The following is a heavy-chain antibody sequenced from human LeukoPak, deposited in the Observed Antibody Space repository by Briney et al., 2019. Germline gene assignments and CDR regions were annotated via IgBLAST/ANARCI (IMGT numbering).Heavy chain of an antibody. V-gene: IGHV1-46*01. CDR2: LNPSGGST. CDR1: GYIFTSYY. Sequence: ASVKLSCKASGYIFTSYYIHWVRQAPGQGPEWMGILNPSGGSTTYAQKFQGRVSMTSDMSTSTIYVELSSLTSEDTALYYCARESGFCSDGACNPDHWGQGTLVTVSS. CDR3: ARESGFCSDGACNPDH. J-gene: IGHJ4*02. D-gene: IGHD2-15*01.